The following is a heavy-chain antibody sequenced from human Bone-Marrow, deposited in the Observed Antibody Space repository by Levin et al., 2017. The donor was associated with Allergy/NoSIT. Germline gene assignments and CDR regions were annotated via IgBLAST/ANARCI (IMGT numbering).Heavy chain of an antibody. CDR1: GFTFSNAW. J-gene: IGHJ3*01. Sequence: KSGGSLRLSCAASGFTFSNAWMSWIRQSPGKGLEWIAEMNYGGTTNYNPSLKSRTSIAVDTSKNQISLKLSSVTAADAAVYYCARSGEYMSSWILRSLHHFDVWGQGTAVTVSS. CDR2: MNYGGTT. D-gene: IGHD2-2*03. CDR3: ARSGEYMSSWILRSLHHFDV. V-gene: IGHV4-34*01.